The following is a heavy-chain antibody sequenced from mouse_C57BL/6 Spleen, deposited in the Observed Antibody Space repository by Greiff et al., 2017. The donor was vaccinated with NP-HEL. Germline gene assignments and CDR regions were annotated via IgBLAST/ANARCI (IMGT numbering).Heavy chain of an antibody. CDR1: GFTFSSYA. D-gene: IGHD1-1*01. V-gene: IGHV5-9-1*02. Sequence: EVMLVESGEGLVKPGGSLKLSCAASGFTFSSYAMSWVRQTPEKRLEWVAYISSGGDYIYYADTVKGRFTISRDNARNTLYLQMSSLKSEDTAMYYCTRDRGYGSSEYFDYWGQGTTLTVSS. CDR3: TRDRGYGSSEYFDY. J-gene: IGHJ2*01. CDR2: ISSGGDYI.